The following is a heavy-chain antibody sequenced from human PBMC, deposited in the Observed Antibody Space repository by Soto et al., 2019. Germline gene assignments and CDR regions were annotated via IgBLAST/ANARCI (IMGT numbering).Heavy chain of an antibody. CDR1: GYTFTGYY. V-gene: IGHV1-2*04. CDR2: INPNSGGT. D-gene: IGHD5-12*01. Sequence: VASVKVSCKASGYTFTGYYMHWVRQAPGQGLEWMGWINPNSGGTNYAQKFQGWVTMTRDTSISTAYMELSRLRSDDTAVYYCARVGIGGYDYDPFDYWGQGTLVTVSS. J-gene: IGHJ4*02. CDR3: ARVGIGGYDYDPFDY.